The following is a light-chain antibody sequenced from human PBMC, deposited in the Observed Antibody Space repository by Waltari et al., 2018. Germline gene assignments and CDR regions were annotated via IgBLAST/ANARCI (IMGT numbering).Light chain of an antibody. CDR2: DAS. V-gene: IGKV3D-20*01. J-gene: IGKJ4*01. Sequence: EIVLTPPPATLSLSQGERATLSCSASQSVTSNYLTWYQQKPCLAPRLLIHDASSRATGIPDRFSGSGSGTDFTLTISRLEPEDFAVYYCQQYGSSPPLTFGGGTKVEIK. CDR3: QQYGSSPPLT. CDR1: QSVTSNY.